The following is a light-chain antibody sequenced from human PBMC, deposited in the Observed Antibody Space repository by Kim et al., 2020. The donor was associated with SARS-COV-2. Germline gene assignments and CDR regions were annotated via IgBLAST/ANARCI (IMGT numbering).Light chain of an antibody. Sequence: DIQMTQSPSTLSASVGDRVTITCRASQSISSWLAWYQQKPGKAPKLLIYKASSLESGVTSRFSGSGSGTEFTLTISSLQPDDFATYYCQRAGTFGQGTKVDIK. CDR2: KAS. CDR1: QSISSW. J-gene: IGKJ1*01. V-gene: IGKV1-5*03. CDR3: QRAGT.